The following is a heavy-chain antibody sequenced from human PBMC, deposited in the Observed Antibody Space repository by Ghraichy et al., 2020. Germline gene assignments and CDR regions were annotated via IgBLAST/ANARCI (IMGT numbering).Heavy chain of an antibody. CDR2: IYYSGTT. V-gene: IGHV4-39*01. CDR3: ARSHGLGVAH. Sequence: SETLSLTCTVSGASISSSSYFWGWIRQPPGKGLEWIGSIYYSGTTYDNPSLKSRVTISVDTSTNQFSLKLSSVTAADTAVYYCARSHGLGVAHWSLGTLVTVSS. CDR1: GASISSSSYF. D-gene: IGHD5-12*01. J-gene: IGHJ1*01.